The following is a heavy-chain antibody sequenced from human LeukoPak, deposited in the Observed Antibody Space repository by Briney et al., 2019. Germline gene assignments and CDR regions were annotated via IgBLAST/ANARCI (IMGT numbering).Heavy chain of an antibody. J-gene: IGHJ4*02. Sequence: GGSLRLSCAASGFTFDDYAMHWVRQAPGKGLEWVSGISWNSGSIGYADSVKGRFTISRNNAKNSLYLQMNSLRAEDTALYYCAKSGLYYGSGSYYNFDYWGQGTLVTVSS. CDR2: ISWNSGSI. CDR1: GFTFDDYA. V-gene: IGHV3-9*01. CDR3: AKSGLYYGSGSYYNFDY. D-gene: IGHD3-10*01.